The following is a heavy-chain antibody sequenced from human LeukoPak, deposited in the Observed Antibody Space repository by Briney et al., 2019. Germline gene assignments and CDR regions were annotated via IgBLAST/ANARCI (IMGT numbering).Heavy chain of an antibody. CDR2: IYHSGST. V-gene: IGHV4-38-2*01. CDR1: GYSISSGYY. J-gene: IGHJ3*02. Sequence: SETLSLTCAVSGYSISSGYYWGWIRQPPGKGLEWIGSIYHSGSTYYNPSLKSRVTISVDTSKNQFSLKMRFVTAADTAVYYCARHKEDIGYRYGYDAFDIWGQGTMVPVSS. D-gene: IGHD5-18*01. CDR3: ARHKEDIGYRYGYDAFDI.